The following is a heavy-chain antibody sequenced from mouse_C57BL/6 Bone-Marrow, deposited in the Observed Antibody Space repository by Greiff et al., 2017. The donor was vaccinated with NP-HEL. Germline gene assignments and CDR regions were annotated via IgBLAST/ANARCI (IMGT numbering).Heavy chain of an antibody. V-gene: IGHV1-72*01. D-gene: IGHD1-1*01. J-gene: IGHJ2*01. CDR1: GGGWGRGG. CDR2: IDPNSGGT. CDR3: ARSGYYYGSSYSFDY. Sequence: QVQLQQPGAELVKSGEEGKRGGKEEGGGWGRGGVRGVWERPGRGLEWIGRIDPNSGGTKYNEKFKSKATLTVDKPSSTAYMQLSSLTSEDSAVYYCARSGYYYGSSYSFDYWGQGTTLTVSS.